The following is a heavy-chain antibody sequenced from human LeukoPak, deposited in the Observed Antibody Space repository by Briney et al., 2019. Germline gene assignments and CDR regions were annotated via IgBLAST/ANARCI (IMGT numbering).Heavy chain of an antibody. Sequence: SQTLSLTCTVSGSSISSGSYYWSWIRQPAGKGLEWIGRIYTSGSTNYNPSLKSQVTISVDTSKNQFSLKLSSVTAADTAVYYCARSGPGDYWGQGTLVTVSS. D-gene: IGHD7-27*01. J-gene: IGHJ4*02. CDR2: IYTSGST. CDR1: GSSISSGSYY. CDR3: ARSGPGDY. V-gene: IGHV4-61*02.